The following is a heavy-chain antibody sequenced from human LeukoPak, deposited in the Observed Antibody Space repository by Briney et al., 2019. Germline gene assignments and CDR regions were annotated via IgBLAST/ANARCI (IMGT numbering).Heavy chain of an antibody. Sequence: GEPLKISCKGSGYSFTSYWISWVRQMPGKGLEWMGRIDPSDSYTNYSPSFQGHVTISADKSISTAYLQWSSLKASDTAIYYCARQGSGYAFDIWGQGTMVTVSS. CDR2: IDPSDSYT. CDR3: ARQGSGYAFDI. CDR1: GYSFTSYW. V-gene: IGHV5-10-1*01. J-gene: IGHJ3*02. D-gene: IGHD6-25*01.